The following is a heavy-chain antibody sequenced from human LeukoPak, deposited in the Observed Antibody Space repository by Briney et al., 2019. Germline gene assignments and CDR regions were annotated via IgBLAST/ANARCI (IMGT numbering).Heavy chain of an antibody. Sequence: PSETLSLTCTVSGGSISSGDYYWSWIRQPPGTGLEWIGYIYYSGSTYYNPSLKSRVTISVDTSKNQFSLKLSSVTAADTAVYYCARVRDYDFWSGYYPYNWFDPWGQGTLVTVSS. J-gene: IGHJ5*02. CDR3: ARVRDYDFWSGYYPYNWFDP. CDR1: GGSISSGDYY. V-gene: IGHV4-30-4*01. D-gene: IGHD3-3*01. CDR2: IYYSGST.